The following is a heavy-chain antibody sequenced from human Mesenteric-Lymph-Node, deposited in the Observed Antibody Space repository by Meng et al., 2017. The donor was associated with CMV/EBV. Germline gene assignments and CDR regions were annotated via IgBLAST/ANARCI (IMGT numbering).Heavy chain of an antibody. J-gene: IGHJ4*02. CDR3: AREGFDSSGYNFDY. D-gene: IGHD3-22*01. V-gene: IGHV1-2*02. CDR1: GGTFSSYV. Sequence: ASGGTFSSYVINWVRQAPGQGLEWMGWINPDSGGTNYAQKFQGRVTMTRDTSISTAYMELSRLRSDDTAVYYCAREGFDSSGYNFDYWGQGTLVTVSS. CDR2: INPDSGGT.